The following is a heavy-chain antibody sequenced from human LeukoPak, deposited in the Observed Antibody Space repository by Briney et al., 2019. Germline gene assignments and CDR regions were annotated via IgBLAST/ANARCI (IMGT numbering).Heavy chain of an antibody. Sequence: SETLSLTCTVSGGSISSYYWSWIRQPPGKGLEWIGYIYYSGSTIYNPSLKSRLTISVDTSKNQFSLKLSSVTAADTALYYCARTTGNLLRVDVWGQGTTVTVSS. J-gene: IGHJ6*02. CDR1: GGSISSYY. CDR2: IYYSGST. CDR3: ARTTGNLLRVDV. V-gene: IGHV4-59*08. D-gene: IGHD4-11*01.